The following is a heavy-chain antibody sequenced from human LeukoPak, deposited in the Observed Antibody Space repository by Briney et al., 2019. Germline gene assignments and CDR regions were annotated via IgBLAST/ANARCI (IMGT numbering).Heavy chain of an antibody. CDR3: AREHEGGGAVYSXTDDFDY. D-gene: IGHD5-18*01. V-gene: IGHV3-30-3*01. Sequence: GRSLRLSCAASGFTFSSYAMHWVRQAPGKGLEWVAVISYDGSNKYYADSVKGRFTISRDNSKNTLYLQMNSLRAEDTAVYYCAREHEGGGAVYSXTDDFDYWGQGTLVTVS. J-gene: IGHJ4*02. CDR1: GFTFSSYA. CDR2: ISYDGSNK.